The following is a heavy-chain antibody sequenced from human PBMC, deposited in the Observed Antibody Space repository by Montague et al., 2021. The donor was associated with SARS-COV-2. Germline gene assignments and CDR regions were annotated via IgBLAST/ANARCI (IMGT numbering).Heavy chain of an antibody. J-gene: IGHJ3*02. D-gene: IGHD3-22*01. V-gene: IGHV4-39*01. CDR1: GGSISSSSYY. CDR2: IYYSGST. Sequence: SETLSLTCTVSGGSISSSSYYWGWIRQPPGKGLEWIGSIYYSGSTYYNPSLKSRVTISVDTSKHQFSLKLSSVTAADTAVYYCASPTYYYDSGGSDAFDIWGQGTMVTVSS. CDR3: ASPTYYYDSGGSDAFDI.